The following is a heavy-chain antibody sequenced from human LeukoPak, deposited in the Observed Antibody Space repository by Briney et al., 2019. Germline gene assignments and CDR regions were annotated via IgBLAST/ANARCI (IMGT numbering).Heavy chain of an antibody. J-gene: IGHJ4*02. D-gene: IGHD3-22*01. V-gene: IGHV3-30*04. CDR3: ARDYYDNSPFDY. CDR2: ISHDGSDK. Sequence: PGGSLRLSCAASGFIFSNYAMHWVRLAPGQGLEWVTIISHDGSDKYYADSVKGRFTISRDSSKNTLYLQMNSLRVEDTAVYFCARDYYDNSPFDYWGQGTLVTVSS. CDR1: GFIFSNYA.